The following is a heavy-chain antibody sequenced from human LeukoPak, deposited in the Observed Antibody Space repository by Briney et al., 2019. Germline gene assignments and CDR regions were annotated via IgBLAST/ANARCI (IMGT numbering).Heavy chain of an antibody. CDR1: GFTFSSYN. CDR3: ARGGGSYVNWFDP. V-gene: IGHV3-48*01. J-gene: IGHJ5*02. D-gene: IGHD1-26*01. Sequence: PGGSLRLSCVASGFTFSSYNMNWVRQPPGKGLEWVSYISGSSTTIYYADSARGRFTISRDNAKSSLYLQMKSLRAEDTAVYYCARGGGSYVNWFDPWGQGTLVTIST. CDR2: ISGSSTTI.